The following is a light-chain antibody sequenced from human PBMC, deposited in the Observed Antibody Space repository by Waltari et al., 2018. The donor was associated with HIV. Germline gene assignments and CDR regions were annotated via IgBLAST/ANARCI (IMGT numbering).Light chain of an antibody. Sequence: QSVLTQPPSASGTPGQRVTISCSGSSSNIVTNYVSWYKQFPGSVPELVVYHTNQRPLGFPDQFPHSKSVTSASLAISRLRSEDEADYYCAAWDGSLSAWLFGGGTRLNVL. V-gene: IGLV1-47*01. J-gene: IGLJ2*01. CDR1: SSNIVTNY. CDR3: AAWDGSLSAWL. CDR2: HTN.